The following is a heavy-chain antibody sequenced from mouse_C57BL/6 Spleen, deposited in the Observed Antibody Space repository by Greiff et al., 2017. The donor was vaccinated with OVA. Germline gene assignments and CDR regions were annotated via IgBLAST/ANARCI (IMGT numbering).Heavy chain of an antibody. CDR1: GYTFTSYW. CDR3: ARGYYYGSSNYAMDY. D-gene: IGHD1-1*01. V-gene: IGHV1-69*01. CDR2: IDPSDSYT. Sequence: QVQLQQPGAELVMPGASVKLSCKASGYTFTSYWMHWVKQRPGQGLEWIGEIDPSDSYTNYNQKFKGKSTLTVDKSSSTAYMQLSSLTSEDSAVYYCARGYYYGSSNYAMDYWGQGTSVTVSS. J-gene: IGHJ4*01.